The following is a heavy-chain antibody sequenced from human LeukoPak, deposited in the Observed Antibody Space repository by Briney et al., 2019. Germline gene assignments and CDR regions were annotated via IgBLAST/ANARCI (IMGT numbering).Heavy chain of an antibody. V-gene: IGHV5-51*01. J-gene: IGHJ6*03. D-gene: IGHD4-17*01. CDR1: GYSFTSYW. CDR2: IYPGDSDT. Sequence: RGESLKISCKGSGYSFTSYWIGWVRQMPGKALEWRGIIYPGDSDTRYSPSFQGQVTISADKSIRTAYLQWSSLKASDTAMYYCARLPVPYGDYAKKYYYYYYMDVWGKGTTVTISS. CDR3: ARLPVPYGDYAKKYYYYYYMDV.